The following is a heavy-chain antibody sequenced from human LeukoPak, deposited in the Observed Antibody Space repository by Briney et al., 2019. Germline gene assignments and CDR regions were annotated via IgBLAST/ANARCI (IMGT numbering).Heavy chain of an antibody. CDR2: IYYSGST. CDR3: ASGPYYYDSSGYYNY. D-gene: IGHD3-22*01. CDR1: GGSISSSSYY. Sequence: KSSETLSLTCTVSGGSISSSSYYWGWIRQPPGKGLEWIGSIYYSGSTYYNPSLKSRVTISVDTSKNQFSLKLSSVTAADTAVYYCASGPYYYDSSGYYNYWGQGTLVTVSS. V-gene: IGHV4-39*01. J-gene: IGHJ4*02.